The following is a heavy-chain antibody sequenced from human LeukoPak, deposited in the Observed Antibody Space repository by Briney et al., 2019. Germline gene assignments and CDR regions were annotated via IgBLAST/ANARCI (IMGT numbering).Heavy chain of an antibody. CDR1: GFTFSSYA. CDR2: ISGSGGST. J-gene: IGHJ3*02. V-gene: IGHV3-23*01. D-gene: IGHD6-19*01. Sequence: GGSLRLSCAASGFTFSSYAMSWVRQAPGKGLEWVSAISGSGGSTYYADSVKGRFTISRDNSKNRLYLQMNSLRAEDTAVYYCARIAVAGFDAFDIWGQGTMVTVSS. CDR3: ARIAVAGFDAFDI.